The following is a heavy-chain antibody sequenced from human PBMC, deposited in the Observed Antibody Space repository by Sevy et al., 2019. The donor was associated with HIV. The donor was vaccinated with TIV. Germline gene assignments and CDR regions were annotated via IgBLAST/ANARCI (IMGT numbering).Heavy chain of an antibody. Sequence: SETLSLTCTVSGGSISSSSYYWGWIRQPPGKGLEWIGSIYYSGSTFYNPSLRSRVTMSVDMSKNQFSLKVSSVTAAATAVYSCARLAYGDYAGMFDSWGQGTLVTVSS. CDR2: IYYSGST. V-gene: IGHV4-39*01. CDR1: GGSISSSSYY. D-gene: IGHD4-17*01. J-gene: IGHJ4*02. CDR3: ARLAYGDYAGMFDS.